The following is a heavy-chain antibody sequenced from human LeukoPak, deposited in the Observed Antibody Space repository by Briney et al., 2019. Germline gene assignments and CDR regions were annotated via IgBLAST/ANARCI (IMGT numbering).Heavy chain of an antibody. CDR2: IYSGGST. Sequence: GGSLRLSCAASGFSVSRNYMNWVCQAPGKGLEWVSGIYSGGSTDYADSVKGRFTISRDNSKNTLYLQMNSLRAEDSAVYYCATSFGRGAFDIWGQGTMVTVS. V-gene: IGHV3-66*01. CDR3: ATSFGRGAFDI. J-gene: IGHJ3*02. D-gene: IGHD1-14*01. CDR1: GFSVSRNY.